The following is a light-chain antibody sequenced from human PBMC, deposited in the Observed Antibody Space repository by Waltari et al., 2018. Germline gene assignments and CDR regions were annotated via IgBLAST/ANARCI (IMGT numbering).Light chain of an antibody. CDR1: ESGSSN. CDR3: QQYTDWPPTWT. Sequence: EIVMTQSPDTLSVSPGERATLSCSASESGSSNLACYQQKPGQAPRLLILGASTRATGIPARFSGSGSGTEFTLTISSLQSEDLAIYYCQQYTDWPPTWTFGQGTKVEI. CDR2: GAS. J-gene: IGKJ1*01. V-gene: IGKV3-15*01.